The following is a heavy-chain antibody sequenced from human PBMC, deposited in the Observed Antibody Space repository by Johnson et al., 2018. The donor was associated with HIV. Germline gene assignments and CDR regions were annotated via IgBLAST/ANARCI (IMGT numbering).Heavy chain of an antibody. J-gene: IGHJ3*02. Sequence: QVQLVESGGGVVQPGTSLRLSCAASGFTFRDSVMHWVRQAPGEGLEWVAGIWYDGSNKYYADSVKGRFTISRDNSKNTLYLQMGSLGAEDMGVYYCARGRSAVSSSWYGAFDIWGQGTMVTVSS. CDR1: GFTFRDSV. D-gene: IGHD6-13*01. CDR3: ARGRSAVSSSWYGAFDI. CDR2: IWYDGSNK. V-gene: IGHV3-30*14.